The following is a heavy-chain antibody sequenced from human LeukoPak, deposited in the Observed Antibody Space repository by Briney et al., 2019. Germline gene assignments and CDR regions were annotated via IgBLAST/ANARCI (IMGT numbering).Heavy chain of an antibody. D-gene: IGHD3-22*01. CDR1: GGSFNGRSYY. V-gene: IGHV4-39*01. CDR2: IYSGGST. CDR3: VKPYHHQDASGSITTAFFFDL. Sequence: SETLSLTCTVYGGSFNGRSYYWAWIRQPPGKGLEWIGSIYSGGSTFYTPSLKSRVAISVDTSKNQFSLRLNSATAADTAVYYCVKPYHHQDASGSITTAFFFDLWGQGTLVTVSS. J-gene: IGHJ4*02.